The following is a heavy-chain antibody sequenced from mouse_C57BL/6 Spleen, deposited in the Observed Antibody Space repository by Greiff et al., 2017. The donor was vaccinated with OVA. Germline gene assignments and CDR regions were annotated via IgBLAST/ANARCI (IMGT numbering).Heavy chain of an antibody. D-gene: IGHD2-4*01. J-gene: IGHJ1*03. CDR2: INPNNGGT. Sequence: EVKLQQSGPELVKPGASVKISCKASGYTFTDYYMNWVKQSHGKSLEWIGDINPNNGGTSYNQKFKGKATLTVDKSSSTAYMELRSLTSEDSAVYYCARIGDYDYNWYFDVWGTGTTVTVSS. V-gene: IGHV1-26*01. CDR1: GYTFTDYY. CDR3: ARIGDYDYNWYFDV.